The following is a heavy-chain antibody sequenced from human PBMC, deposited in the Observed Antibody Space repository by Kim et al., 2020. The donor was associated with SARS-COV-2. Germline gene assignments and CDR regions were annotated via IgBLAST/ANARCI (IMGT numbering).Heavy chain of an antibody. D-gene: IGHD1-26*01. CDR3: ARLTIVGATYADWYFDL. Sequence: SETLSLTCGVSGGSISSYSYYWGWLRQSPGEGLQYIGAIDYSGAIYYNPSLESRVTISIDSSRTHFSLILNSVTASAQAVYFCARLTIVGATYADWYFDL. CDR2: IDYSGAI. V-gene: IGHV4-39*02. CDR1: GGSISSYSYY. J-gene: IGHJ2*01.